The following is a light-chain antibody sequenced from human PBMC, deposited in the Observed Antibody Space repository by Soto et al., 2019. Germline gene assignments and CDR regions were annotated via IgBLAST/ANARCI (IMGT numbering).Light chain of an antibody. CDR3: QQLHGYPIT. CDR2: KAS. J-gene: IGKJ5*01. V-gene: IGKV1-5*03. Sequence: DIQMTQSPSTVSVSVVSRVTITCRASQTISSWLAWYQQKPGKAPKLLIYKASTLKSGVPSRFSGSGSGTEFTLTISSLQPADFATYYCQQLHGYPITFGQGTRLEIK. CDR1: QTISSW.